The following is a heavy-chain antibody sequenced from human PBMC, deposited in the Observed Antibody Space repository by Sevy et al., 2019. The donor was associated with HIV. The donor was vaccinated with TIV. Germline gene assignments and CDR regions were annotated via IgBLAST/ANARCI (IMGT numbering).Heavy chain of an antibody. Sequence: GGSLRLSCAASGFTFSNGWMSWVRQAPGKGLEWVGRIKSKTDGGTTDYAAPMKGRFTISRDDSKNTVYLQMNSPKSEDTAVYYCATEGLYCSGSTCYTEGFDDWGQGTLVTVSS. J-gene: IGHJ4*02. CDR3: ATEGLYCSGSTCYTEGFDD. CDR2: IKSKTDGGTT. V-gene: IGHV3-15*01. CDR1: GFTFSNGW. D-gene: IGHD2-15*01.